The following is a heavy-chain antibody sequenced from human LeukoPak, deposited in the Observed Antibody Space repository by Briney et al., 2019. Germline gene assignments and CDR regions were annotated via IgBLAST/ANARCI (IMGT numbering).Heavy chain of an antibody. J-gene: IGHJ4*02. CDR1: GFIFNGHW. Sequence: GGSLRLSCAASGFIFNGHWMHWVRQAPGKGLTWVSHIIGDGSSTNYADSVKGRFTISRDNAKNTLYLQMNSLRAEDTAVYYCTRDVGFCSGGRCFPSGPADYWGQGTLVTVSS. CDR3: TRDVGFCSGGRCFPSGPADY. V-gene: IGHV3-74*01. CDR2: IIGDGSST. D-gene: IGHD2-15*01.